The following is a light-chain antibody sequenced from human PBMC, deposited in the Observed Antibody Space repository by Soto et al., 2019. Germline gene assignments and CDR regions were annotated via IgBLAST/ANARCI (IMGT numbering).Light chain of an antibody. CDR2: DAS. J-gene: IGKJ5*01. CDR1: QSVSSY. Sequence: EIVLTQSPATLSLSPGERATLSCRASQSVSSYLAWYQQKPGQAPRLLIYDASNRATGIPARFIGSGSGTDFTLTISSLEPEDVAVYYFQQRSNWPINFGQGTRLEIK. CDR3: QQRSNWPIN. V-gene: IGKV3-11*01.